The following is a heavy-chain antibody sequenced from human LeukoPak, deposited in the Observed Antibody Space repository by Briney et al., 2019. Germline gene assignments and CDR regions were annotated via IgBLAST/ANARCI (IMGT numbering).Heavy chain of an antibody. CDR3: ARVVGAGGSPYYFDY. CDR1: GYTFTSYG. CDR2: ISAYNGNT. J-gene: IGHJ4*02. D-gene: IGHD1-26*01. V-gene: IGHV1-18*01. Sequence: ASVKVSCKASGYTFTSYGISWVRQAPGQGLEWTGWISAYNGNTNYAQKLQGRVTMTTDTSTSTAYMELRSLRSDDTAVYYCARVVGAGGSPYYFDYWGQGTLVTVSS.